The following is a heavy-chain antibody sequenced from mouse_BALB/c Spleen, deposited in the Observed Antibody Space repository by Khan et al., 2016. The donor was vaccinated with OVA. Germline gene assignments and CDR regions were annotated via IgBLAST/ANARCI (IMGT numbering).Heavy chain of an antibody. CDR2: INSDGDYT. Sequence: EVELVESGGGLVKPGGSLKLSCAASGFTFSTYAMSWVRQTPEKRLEWVATINSDGDYTYYPDSVTGRFTISRDNAKNTLYLQMSSLRSEDTAMYYCARSPYGNFAYWGQGILVTVSA. CDR3: ARSPYGNFAY. J-gene: IGHJ3*01. D-gene: IGHD2-1*01. V-gene: IGHV5-9-3*01. CDR1: GFTFSTYA.